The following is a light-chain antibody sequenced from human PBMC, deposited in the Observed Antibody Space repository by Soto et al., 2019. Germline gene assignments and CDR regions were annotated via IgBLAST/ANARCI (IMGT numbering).Light chain of an antibody. Sequence: QSALTQPASVSGSPGQSITISCTGTSSDVGDYNYVSWYQQHPGKAPKLMIYEVNNRPSGVSNRFSGSKSGNTASLTISGLQAEDEADYYCSSYTSSNTYVFGTGTKLTAL. CDR1: SSDVGDYNY. CDR2: EVN. J-gene: IGLJ1*01. CDR3: SSYTSSNTYV. V-gene: IGLV2-14*01.